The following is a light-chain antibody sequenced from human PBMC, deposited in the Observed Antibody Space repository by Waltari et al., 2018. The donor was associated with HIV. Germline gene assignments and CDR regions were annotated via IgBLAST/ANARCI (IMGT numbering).Light chain of an antibody. CDR2: GAS. Sequence: DINMTPSTSSLSASVGDRVTIACRTSQNVINYLNWYHQRPGKAPTLLIFGASTVQDGVSSRFSGSGSGTDFTLSIAGLQPEDIGTYYCQQTFSPPRTFGPGT. V-gene: IGKV1-39*01. CDR1: QNVINY. J-gene: IGKJ3*01. CDR3: QQTFSPPRT.